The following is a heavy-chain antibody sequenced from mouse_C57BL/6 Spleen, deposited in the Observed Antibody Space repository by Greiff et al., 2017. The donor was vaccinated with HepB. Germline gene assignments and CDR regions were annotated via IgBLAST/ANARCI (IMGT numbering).Heavy chain of an antibody. Sequence: QVQLQQSGAELVRPGASVTLSCKASGYTFTDYEMHWVKQTPVHGLEWIGAIDPETGGTAYNQKFKGKAILTADKSSSTAYMELRSLTSEDSAVYYCTRQDPTTVVPYWAMDYWGQGTSVTVSS. J-gene: IGHJ4*01. CDR2: IDPETGGT. CDR1: GYTFTDYE. D-gene: IGHD1-1*01. V-gene: IGHV1-15*01. CDR3: TRQDPTTVVPYWAMDY.